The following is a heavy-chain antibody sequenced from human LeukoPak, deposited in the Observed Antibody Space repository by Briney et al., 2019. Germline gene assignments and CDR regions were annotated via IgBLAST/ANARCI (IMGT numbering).Heavy chain of an antibody. V-gene: IGHV3-48*01. Sequence: GGSLRLSCAASGFTFSSCSMNWVRQAPAKGLEWVSYISSSSSTIYYADSVKGRFTISRDNAKNSLYLQMNSLGAEDTAVYYCARFRILDYRRNWFDPWGQGTPVTVSS. CDR1: GFTFSSCS. CDR3: ARFRILDYRRNWFDP. J-gene: IGHJ5*02. D-gene: IGHD1-14*01. CDR2: ISSSSSTI.